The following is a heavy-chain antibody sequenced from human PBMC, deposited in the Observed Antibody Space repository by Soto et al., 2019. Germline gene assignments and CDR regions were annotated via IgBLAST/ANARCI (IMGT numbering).Heavy chain of an antibody. Sequence: GGSLTLSCHPFGFTVSSASMSCVSQAEGVGREWVAVIESGGSTHYADSVRARFTSSRAIPKNMIYRQLRTLRAADTPGYYCAKDLGPLRRRNYYFYGLDVWGQGTTVTVSS. CDR3: AKDLGPLRRRNYYFYGLDV. V-gene: IGHV3-53*01. CDR2: IESGGST. J-gene: IGHJ6*02. D-gene: IGHD3-16*01. CDR1: GFTVSSAS.